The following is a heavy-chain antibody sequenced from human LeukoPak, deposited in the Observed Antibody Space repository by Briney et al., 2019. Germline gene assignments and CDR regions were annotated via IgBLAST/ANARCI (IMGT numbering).Heavy chain of an antibody. J-gene: IGHJ3*02. CDR3: ARHPVTKYAFDI. Sequence: KPSETLSFTCTAAGGSISSYYRSWIRQPPVKGLEWIVYIYYSGSTNYNPSLKSRVTISVDTSKNPFSLKLSSVTAADTAVYYCARHPVTKYAFDIWGQGTMVTVSS. D-gene: IGHD4-17*01. CDR1: GGSISSYY. V-gene: IGHV4-59*08. CDR2: IYYSGST.